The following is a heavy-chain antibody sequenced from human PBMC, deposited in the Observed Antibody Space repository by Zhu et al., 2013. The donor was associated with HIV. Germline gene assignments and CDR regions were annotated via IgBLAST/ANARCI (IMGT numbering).Heavy chain of an antibody. V-gene: IGHV1-2*04. D-gene: IGHD3-9*01. CDR1: GYTFTGYY. CDR2: INPNSGGT. CDR3: ARGDSRYFDWSVFDY. J-gene: IGHJ4*02. Sequence: QVQLVQSGAEVKKPGASVKVSCKASGYTFTGYYMHWVRQAPGQGLEWMGWINPNSGGTNYAQKFQGWVTMTRDTSISTAYMELSRLRSDDTAVYYCARGDSRYFDWSVFDYWGQGTLVTVSS.